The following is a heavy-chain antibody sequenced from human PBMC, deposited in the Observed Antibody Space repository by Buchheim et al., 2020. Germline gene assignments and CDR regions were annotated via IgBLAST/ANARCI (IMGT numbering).Heavy chain of an antibody. CDR1: GGSISSGGYY. V-gene: IGHV4-31*03. CDR2: IYYSGST. J-gene: IGHJ2*01. CDR3: ARGFCGGDCYWGPGSYWYFDL. D-gene: IGHD2-21*02. Sequence: QVQLQESGPGLVKPLQTLSLTCTVSGGSISSGGYYWSWIRQHPGKGLEWIGYIYYSGSTYYNPSLKSRVTISVDTSKNQFSLKLSSVTAADTAVYYCARGFCGGDCYWGPGSYWYFDLWGRGTL.